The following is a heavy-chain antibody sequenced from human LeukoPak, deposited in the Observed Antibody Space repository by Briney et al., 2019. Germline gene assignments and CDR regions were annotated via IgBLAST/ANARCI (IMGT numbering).Heavy chain of an antibody. Sequence: SETLSLTCTVSGGSISSSSYYWGWIRQPPGKGLEWIGSIYYSGSTYYNPSLKSRVTISVDTSKNQFSLKLSSVTAADTAVYYCARLGGSGSYIPYYYYYGMDVWGQGTTVTVSS. CDR2: IYYSGST. J-gene: IGHJ6*02. CDR1: GGSISSSSYY. CDR3: ARLGGSGSYIPYYYYYGMDV. V-gene: IGHV4-39*01. D-gene: IGHD3-10*01.